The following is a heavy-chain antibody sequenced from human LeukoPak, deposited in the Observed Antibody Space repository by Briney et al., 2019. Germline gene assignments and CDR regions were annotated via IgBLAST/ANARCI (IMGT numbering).Heavy chain of an antibody. Sequence: SVKVSCKASGGTFSSYAISWVRQAPGQGLEWMGGIIPIFGTANYAQKFQGRVTITTDESTSTAYMELSSLRSEDTAVYYCARDQQLVLPGYTVPDAFDIWGQGTMVTVSS. D-gene: IGHD6-13*01. J-gene: IGHJ3*02. CDR3: ARDQQLVLPGYTVPDAFDI. CDR1: GGTFSSYA. V-gene: IGHV1-69*05. CDR2: IIPIFGTA.